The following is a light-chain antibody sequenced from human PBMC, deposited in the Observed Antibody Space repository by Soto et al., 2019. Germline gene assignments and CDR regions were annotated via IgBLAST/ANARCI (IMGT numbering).Light chain of an antibody. V-gene: IGKV3-20*01. Sequence: EIVLTQSPVTLSLSPGERASLACRASQSVASNYLAWYQQKPGQAPRLLIYGASRRATGIPDRFSGSGSGTDFTLTISRLEPEDFAVYYCQQYTGSPWTFGQGTKVDIK. CDR2: GAS. CDR1: QSVASNY. J-gene: IGKJ1*01. CDR3: QQYTGSPWT.